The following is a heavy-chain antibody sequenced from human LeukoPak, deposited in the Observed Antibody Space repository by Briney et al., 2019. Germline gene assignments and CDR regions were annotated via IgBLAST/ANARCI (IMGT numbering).Heavy chain of an antibody. D-gene: IGHD5-18*01. Sequence: GASVKVSCKASGYTFTNYDINWVRQAPGQGLEWMGWISAYNGNTNYAQKLQGRVTMTTDTSTSTAYMELRSLRSDDTAVYYCATSGYSYEFDYWGQGTLVTVSS. CDR1: GYTFTNYD. CDR3: ATSGYSYEFDY. J-gene: IGHJ4*02. CDR2: ISAYNGNT. V-gene: IGHV1-18*01.